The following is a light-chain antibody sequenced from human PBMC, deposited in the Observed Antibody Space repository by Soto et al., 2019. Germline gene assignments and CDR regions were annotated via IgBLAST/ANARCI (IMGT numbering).Light chain of an antibody. CDR1: TVTVGGSNF. CDR3: VSYTSSTTYV. Sequence: QSALTQPASVSDSPGQSIPTSCPETTVTVGGSNFFSWYQQHPGKPPNLIIYDVANRPSGVSNRFSGSKSGSTASLIISRLQTEDEADYYCVSYTSSTTYVFGTGTKLTVL. V-gene: IGLV2-14*03. CDR2: DVA. J-gene: IGLJ1*01.